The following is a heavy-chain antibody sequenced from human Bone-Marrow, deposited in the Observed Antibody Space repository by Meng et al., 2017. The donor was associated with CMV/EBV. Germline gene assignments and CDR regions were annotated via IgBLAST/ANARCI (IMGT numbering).Heavy chain of an antibody. CDR1: GGVINVYY. D-gene: IGHD3-10*02. J-gene: IGHJ5*01. Sequence: SETLSLTCAVSGGVINVYYWSWIRQPPGKGLEWVGYVSYDGTTSYNPALKSRVTMSLDSSKGQFSLKLASVTAADTALYYCAGLLPSGKYVHHWFDPWGQGTLVTVSS. V-gene: IGHV4-59*12. CDR2: VSYDGTT. CDR3: AGLLPSGKYVHHWFDP.